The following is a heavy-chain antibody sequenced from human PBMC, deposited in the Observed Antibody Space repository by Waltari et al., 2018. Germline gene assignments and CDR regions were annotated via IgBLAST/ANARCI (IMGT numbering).Heavy chain of an antibody. D-gene: IGHD3-3*01. CDR2: IYHGGIT. CDR3: AGHDFRHNDY. Sequence: QVQLQESGPGLVKPSGALSLTCAVSGGSISRNNWWPWVRQPPGRGLEWIGEIYHGGITNYNPSLQRRGTLSVDKSKNHVSLKLSSVTAADTAVYYCAGHDFRHNDYWGQGTLVTVSS. CDR1: GGSISRNNW. J-gene: IGHJ4*02. V-gene: IGHV4-4*02.